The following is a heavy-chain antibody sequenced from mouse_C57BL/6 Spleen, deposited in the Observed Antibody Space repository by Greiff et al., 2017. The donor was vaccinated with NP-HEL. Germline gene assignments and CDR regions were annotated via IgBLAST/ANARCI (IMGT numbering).Heavy chain of an antibody. CDR2: IDPSDSYT. CDR3: ARRYYYGSTYAMDY. CDR1: GYTFTSYW. Sequence: QVQLQQPGAELVKPGASVKLSCKASGYTFTSYWMQWVKQRPGQGLEWIGEIDPSDSYTNYNQKFKGKATLTVDTSSSTAYMQLTSLTSEDSAVYYCARRYYYGSTYAMDYWGQGTSVTVSA. J-gene: IGHJ4*01. D-gene: IGHD1-1*01. V-gene: IGHV1-50*01.